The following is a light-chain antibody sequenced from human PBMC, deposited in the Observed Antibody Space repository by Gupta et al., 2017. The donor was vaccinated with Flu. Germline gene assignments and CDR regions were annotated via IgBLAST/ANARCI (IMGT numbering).Light chain of an antibody. V-gene: IGLV2-23*01. CDR1: SSDVGSYNL. CDR3: YSYASSHVV. CDR2: EGS. J-gene: IGLJ2*01. Sequence: SALTQPASVSGSPGQSITTSCTGTSSDVGSYNLVSWYQHHPDNAPKFIIYEGSKRPSGISNRFSGSKSGNTATLTISGLQAEDEDDYYCYSYASSHVVFGGGTKLTVL.